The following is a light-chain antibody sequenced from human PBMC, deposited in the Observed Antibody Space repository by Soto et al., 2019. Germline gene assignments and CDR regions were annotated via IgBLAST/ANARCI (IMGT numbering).Light chain of an antibody. J-gene: IGKJ1*01. CDR2: GAS. CDR1: QSVSNNF. V-gene: IGKV3-20*01. Sequence: EIVLTQSPGTLSLSPGERATLSCRASQSVSNNFLAWYQQKPGQAPRLLIYGASNRATGIPDRFSGSGSGTDFTLTISRLDPEDFAMYYCQQYDTSVRTCGQGTKVDIK. CDR3: QQYDTSVRT.